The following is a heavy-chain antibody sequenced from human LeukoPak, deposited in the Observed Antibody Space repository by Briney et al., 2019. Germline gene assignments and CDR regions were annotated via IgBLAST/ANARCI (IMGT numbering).Heavy chain of an antibody. CDR3: AKAPSGTPYQFDY. CDR2: IWYDGSNK. J-gene: IGHJ4*02. D-gene: IGHD3-10*01. V-gene: IGHV3-33*06. Sequence: GGSLRLSCAASGFTFSTYGMHLVRQAPGKGLEWVAVIWYDGSNKYYADSVKGRFTISRDNSKNTLYLQMNSLRAQDTAVYYCAKAPSGTPYQFDYWGQGTLVTVSS. CDR1: GFTFSTYG.